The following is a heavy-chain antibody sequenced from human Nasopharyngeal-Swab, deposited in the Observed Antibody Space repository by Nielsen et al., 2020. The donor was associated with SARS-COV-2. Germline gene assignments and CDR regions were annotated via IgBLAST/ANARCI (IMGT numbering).Heavy chain of an antibody. CDR2: IFSNDEK. D-gene: IGHD2-8*01. V-gene: IGHV2-26*01. Sequence: WIRQPPGKALEWLAHIFSNDEKSYSTSLKSRLTISKDTSKSQAVLTMTNMDPVDTATYYCARMNGPRHYYYYYGMDVWGQGTTVTVSS. J-gene: IGHJ6*02. CDR3: ARMNGPRHYYYYYGMDV.